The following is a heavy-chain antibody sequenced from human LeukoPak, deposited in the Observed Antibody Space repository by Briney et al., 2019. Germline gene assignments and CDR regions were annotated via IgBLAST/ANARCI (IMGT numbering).Heavy chain of an antibody. CDR3: AGRFRYYDILV. Sequence: PGGSLRLSCGASGFIFSDAWVSWVRQAPGKGLEWVGRIKSKTDGGTTDYGAPVEGRFTISRDDSRNTLYLQMNSLRAEDTAVYYCAGRFRYYDILVWGQGTLVTVSS. J-gene: IGHJ4*02. CDR1: GFIFSDAW. CDR2: IKSKTDGGTT. D-gene: IGHD3-9*01. V-gene: IGHV3-15*01.